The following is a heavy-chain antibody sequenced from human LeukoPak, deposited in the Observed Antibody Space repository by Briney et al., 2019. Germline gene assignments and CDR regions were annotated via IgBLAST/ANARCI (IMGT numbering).Heavy chain of an antibody. D-gene: IGHD3-10*01. CDR3: ARRRPYGSGSPRYFDY. CDR2: IYYSGST. J-gene: IGHJ4*02. CDR1: GVSITSGGYY. Sequence: SETLSLTCTVSGVSITSGGYYWSWIRQHPGKGLEWIGYIYYSGSTYYNPSLKSRVTISVDTSKNQFSLKLRSVTAADTAVYYCARRRPYGSGSPRYFDYWGQGTLVTVSS. V-gene: IGHV4-31*03.